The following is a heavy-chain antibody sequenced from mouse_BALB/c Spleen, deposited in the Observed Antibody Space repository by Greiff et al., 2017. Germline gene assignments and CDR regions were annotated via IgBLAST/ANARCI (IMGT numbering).Heavy chain of an antibody. J-gene: IGHJ2*01. V-gene: IGHV5-6*01. CDR1: GFTFSSYG. D-gene: IGHD1-1*01. CDR3: SRHETTVVATDRYFDY. Sequence: EVQGVESGGELVKPGGSLKLSCAASGFTFSSYGMYWVRPTPDKRLEWVATISSGGSYTYYPDSVTGRFTISRDNAKNTLYLQLSSLKSVDTAMYYLSRHETTVVATDRYFDYWGQGTTPTVSA. CDR2: ISSGGSYT.